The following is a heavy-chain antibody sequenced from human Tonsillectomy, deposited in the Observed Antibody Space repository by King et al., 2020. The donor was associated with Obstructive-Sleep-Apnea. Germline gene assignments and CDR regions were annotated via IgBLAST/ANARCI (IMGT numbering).Heavy chain of an antibody. CDR3: ARDHVSAAGRGD. D-gene: IGHD6-13*01. V-gene: IGHV3-66*01. J-gene: IGHJ4*02. CDR1: GFNVRSYY. Sequence: VQLVESGGGLVQPGGSLRLSCAASGFNVRSYYMSWVRQAPGKGLGGVSPIYSGGSTYYADSVKGRFTISRDNSKNTLFLQMSSLRAEDTAVYYCARDHVSAAGRGDWGQGTLVTVSS. CDR2: IYSGGST.